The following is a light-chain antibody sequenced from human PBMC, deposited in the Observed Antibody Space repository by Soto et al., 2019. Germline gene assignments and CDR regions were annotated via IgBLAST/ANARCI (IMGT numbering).Light chain of an antibody. CDR2: EGS. Sequence: SALTQPASVSGSPGQSITISCTGTSSDVGNYNLVSWYQHDPGKAPKLLIYEGSKRPSGVSDRFSGSKSGNTASLTISGLQAEDEADYYCCSYASSSTYVFGTGTKVTVL. CDR1: SSDVGNYNL. CDR3: CSYASSSTYV. V-gene: IGLV2-23*01. J-gene: IGLJ1*01.